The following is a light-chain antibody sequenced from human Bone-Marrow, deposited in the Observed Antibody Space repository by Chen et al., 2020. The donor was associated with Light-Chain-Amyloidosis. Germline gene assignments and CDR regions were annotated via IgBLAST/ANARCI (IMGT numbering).Light chain of an antibody. J-gene: IGKJ2*01. CDR2: GAS. CDR1: QGVSSDY. CDR3: HQYGSSPVT. V-gene: IGKV3-20*01. Sequence: EVVLTHSPAFLSVSPGERVPLSCRASQGVSSDYLAWYQQKSGQAPRLLVYGASSTATGIPGRFSGSGYGTDFSLTISRLEPEDFAVYYCHQYGSSPVTFGQGTKLDSK.